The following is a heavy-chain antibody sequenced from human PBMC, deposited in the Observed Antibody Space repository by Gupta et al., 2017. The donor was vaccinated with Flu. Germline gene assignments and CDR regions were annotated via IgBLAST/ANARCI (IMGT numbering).Heavy chain of an antibody. CDR3: ARGSSGWSRPSNWFDP. J-gene: IGHJ5*02. V-gene: IGHV4-31*02. CDR2: IYYSGST. Sequence: QFPGKGLEWIGYIYYSGSTYYNPSLQSRLTISVDTSKNQFSLKLTSVTAADTAVYYCARGSSGWSRPSNWFDPWGQGTLVTVSS. D-gene: IGHD6-19*01.